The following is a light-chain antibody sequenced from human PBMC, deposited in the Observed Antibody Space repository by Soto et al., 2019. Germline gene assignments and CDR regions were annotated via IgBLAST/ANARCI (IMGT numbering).Light chain of an antibody. CDR1: QSISSY. CDR2: AAS. V-gene: IGKV1-39*01. CDR3: QQSYSTLRT. Sequence: DIQMTQSPSSLSASVGDRVTITCRASQSISSYLNCYQQKPGKAPKLLIYAASSLQSGVPSRFSGSGSGTDFTLTISMLQPEDFATYYCQQSYSTLRTFGQGTKVEIK. J-gene: IGKJ1*01.